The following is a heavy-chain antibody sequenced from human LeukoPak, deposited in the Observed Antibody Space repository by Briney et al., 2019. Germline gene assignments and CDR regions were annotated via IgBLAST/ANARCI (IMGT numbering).Heavy chain of an antibody. CDR1: GGSISSYY. CDR3: ARGGTLGPFDP. CDR2: IYYSGST. V-gene: IGHV4-59*01. D-gene: IGHD1-1*01. Sequence: SETLSLTCTVSGGSISSYYWSWIRQPPGKGLEWIGYIYYSGSTNYSPSLKSRVTISVDTSKNQFSLKLSSVTAADTAVYYCARGGTLGPFDPWGQGTLVTVSS. J-gene: IGHJ5*02.